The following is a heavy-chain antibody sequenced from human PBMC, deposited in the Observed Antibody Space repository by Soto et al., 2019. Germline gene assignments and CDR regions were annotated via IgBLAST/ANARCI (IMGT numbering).Heavy chain of an antibody. Sequence: HPGGSLRLSCAAPGFTFSGSAMHWVRQASGKGLEWVGRIRSTANSYATAYAASAKGRFTISRDDSKNTAYLQMNSLKTEDTAVYYCARRDDGLGYFYYAMDVWGQVTTVTVSS. D-gene: IGHD3-10*01. V-gene: IGHV3-73*01. J-gene: IGHJ6*02. CDR1: GFTFSGSA. CDR2: IRSTANSYAT. CDR3: ARRDDGLGYFYYAMDV.